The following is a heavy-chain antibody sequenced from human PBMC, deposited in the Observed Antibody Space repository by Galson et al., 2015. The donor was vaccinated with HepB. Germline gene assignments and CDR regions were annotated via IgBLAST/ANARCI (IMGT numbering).Heavy chain of an antibody. J-gene: IGHJ4*02. D-gene: IGHD1-26*01. CDR1: GFTFNSYV. V-gene: IGHV3-30*03. CDR3: AREGRGELLGYYFDY. CDR2: ISYDGSNK. Sequence: SLRLSCAASGFTFNSYVMHWVRQAPGKGLEWVAIISYDGSNKYYADSVKGRFTISRDNSKNTLYLQMNSLRAEDTAVYYCAREGRGELLGYYFDYWGQGTLVTVSS.